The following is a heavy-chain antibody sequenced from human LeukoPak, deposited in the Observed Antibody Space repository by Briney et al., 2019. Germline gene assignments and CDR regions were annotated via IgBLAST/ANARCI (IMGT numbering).Heavy chain of an antibody. V-gene: IGHV4-59*01. CDR3: SRDRPFDN. J-gene: IGHJ4*02. CDR1: GGSISGFD. CDR2: IFHTGST. Sequence: PSETLSPTCRVSGGSISGFDWGCSPQPPGKGLEWIGYIFHTGSTSYNPSLQSRVTISLDTSKNHYSLKLNSVTAADTAVYFCSRDRPFDNWGRRTLVTVSS.